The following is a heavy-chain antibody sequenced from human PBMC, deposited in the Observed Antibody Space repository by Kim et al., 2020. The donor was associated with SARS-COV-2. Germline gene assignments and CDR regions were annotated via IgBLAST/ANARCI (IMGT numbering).Heavy chain of an antibody. V-gene: IGHV3-9*01. Sequence: GGSLRLSCAASGFTFGDYAMHWVRQAPGKGLEWVSGISWNSVSIGYADSVKGRFTISRDNAKNSLYLQMNSLRAEDTALYYCAKEVRSGDYYYYYYMDVWGKGTTVTVSS. CDR3: AKEVRSGDYYYYYYMDV. J-gene: IGHJ6*03. D-gene: IGHD4-17*01. CDR1: GFTFGDYA. CDR2: ISWNSVSI.